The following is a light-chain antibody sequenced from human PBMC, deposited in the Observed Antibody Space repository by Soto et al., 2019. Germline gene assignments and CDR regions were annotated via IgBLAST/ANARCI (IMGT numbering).Light chain of an antibody. CDR1: QSVSSNS. Sequence: EIVLTQSPGTLSLSPGERATLSCRASQSVSSNSLAWYHQKPGQPPRLLMYGASSRATGIPVRFSGSGSETDFTLTISRLEPEDFAVFYCQQYGNSPITFGQGTRLEIK. CDR3: QQYGNSPIT. J-gene: IGKJ5*01. CDR2: GAS. V-gene: IGKV3-20*01.